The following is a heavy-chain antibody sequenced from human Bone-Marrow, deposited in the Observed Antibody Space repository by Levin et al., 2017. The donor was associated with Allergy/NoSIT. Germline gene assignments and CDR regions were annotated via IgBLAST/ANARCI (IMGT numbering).Heavy chain of an antibody. CDR2: ITSTSNYI. Sequence: GESLKISCVASGFTFTSYSMNWVRQAPGKGLEWVSSITSTSNYIYYANSVKGRFSISRDNAKNSVYLQMNSLTAEDTAIYYCATEPDYSSSWGDSWGQGTLVTVSS. CDR3: ATEPDYSSSWGDS. D-gene: IGHD6-13*01. CDR1: GFTFTSYS. J-gene: IGHJ4*02. V-gene: IGHV3-21*01.